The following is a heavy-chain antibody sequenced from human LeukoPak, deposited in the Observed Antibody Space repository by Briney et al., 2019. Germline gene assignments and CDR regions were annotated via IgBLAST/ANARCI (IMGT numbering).Heavy chain of an antibody. D-gene: IGHD3-10*01. V-gene: IGHV3-48*03. CDR3: ARYTGSGSYYNFFYYYGMDV. CDR2: ISSSGSTI. CDR1: GFTFSSYE. Sequence: GGSLRLSCAASGFTFSSYEMNWVRQAPGKGLEWVSYISSSGSTIYYADSVKGRFTISRDNAKNSLYLQMNSLRAEDTAVYYCARYTGSGSYYNFFYYYGMDVWGQGTTVTVSS. J-gene: IGHJ6*02.